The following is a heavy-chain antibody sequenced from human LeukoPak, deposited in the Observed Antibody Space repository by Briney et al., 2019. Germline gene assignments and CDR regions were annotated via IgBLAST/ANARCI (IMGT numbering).Heavy chain of an antibody. D-gene: IGHD2/OR15-2a*01. V-gene: IGHV3-23*01. CDR3: AKFLGEVPYFDY. J-gene: IGHJ4*02. CDR2: ISGSGGST. CDR1: GFTFSSYA. Sequence: PGGSLRLSCAASGFTFSSYAMSWVREAPGKGLEWVSAISGSGGSTYYADSVKGRFTISRDNSKNTLYLQMNSLRAEDTAVYYCAKFLGEVPYFDYWGQGTLVTVSS.